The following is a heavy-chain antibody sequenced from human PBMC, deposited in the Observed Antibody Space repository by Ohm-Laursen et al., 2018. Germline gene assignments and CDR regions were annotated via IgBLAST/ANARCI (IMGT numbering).Heavy chain of an antibody. V-gene: IGHV3-33*01. CDR2: IWHDGSNK. D-gene: IGHD1-7*01. J-gene: IGHJ4*02. CDR3: AREANNWNLWWYFDY. Sequence: SLRLSCAASGFTFSSYGMNWVRQAPGKGLEWVAIIWHDGSNKYYADSVKGRFTISRDNSKNTLYLQMNSLRAEDTAVYYCAREANNWNLWWYFDYWGQGTLVTVSS. CDR1: GFTFSSYG.